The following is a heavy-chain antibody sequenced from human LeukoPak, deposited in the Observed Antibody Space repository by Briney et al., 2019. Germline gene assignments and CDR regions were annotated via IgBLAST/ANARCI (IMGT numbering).Heavy chain of an antibody. Sequence: PSETLSLTCTVSGGSINSGGYYWRWIRQHPGKGLEWIVYSYYRGSTYYNPSLKSPVTTSLDTSKTQFSLKLRSVTAADTAVYYCTRANYYDSTGYLPVVYPTDYWGQGTLVTASS. D-gene: IGHD3-22*01. CDR1: GGSINSGGYY. J-gene: IGHJ4*02. CDR3: TRANYYDSTGYLPVVYPTDY. V-gene: IGHV4-31*01. CDR2: SYYRGST.